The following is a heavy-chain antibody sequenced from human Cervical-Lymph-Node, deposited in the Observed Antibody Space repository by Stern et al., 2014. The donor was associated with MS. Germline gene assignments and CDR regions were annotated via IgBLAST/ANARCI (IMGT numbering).Heavy chain of an antibody. CDR2: ISYDGSNK. Sequence: VQLEESGGGVVQPGRSLRLSCAASGFTFSSYGMHWVRQAPGKGLEWVAVISYDGSNKYYADSVKGRFTISRDNSKNTLYLQMNSLRAEDTAVYYCAKDETGTTPLYGMDVWGQGTTVTVSS. J-gene: IGHJ6*02. V-gene: IGHV3-30*18. D-gene: IGHD1-7*01. CDR3: AKDETGTTPLYGMDV. CDR1: GFTFSSYG.